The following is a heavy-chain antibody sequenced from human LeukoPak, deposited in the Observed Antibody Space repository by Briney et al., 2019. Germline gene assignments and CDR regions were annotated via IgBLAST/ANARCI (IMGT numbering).Heavy chain of an antibody. D-gene: IGHD5-12*01. CDR2: IWYDGTNK. Sequence: PGGSLRLSCAASGFTFSSYGMHWVRQAPGKGLEWVSVIWYDGTNKYYADSVKGRFTISRDNSKNTLFLQMNSLRAEDTAVYYCAKDRGYSGYQDAFDIWGQGTMVTVSS. CDR1: GFTFSSYG. CDR3: AKDRGYSGYQDAFDI. V-gene: IGHV3-33*06. J-gene: IGHJ3*02.